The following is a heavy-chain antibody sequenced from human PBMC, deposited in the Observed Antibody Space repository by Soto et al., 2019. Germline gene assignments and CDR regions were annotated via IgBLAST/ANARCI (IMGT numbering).Heavy chain of an antibody. V-gene: IGHV5-51*01. CDR2: IYPGDSDT. J-gene: IGHJ5*02. CDR3: VRLGHANNSFDP. CDR1: GYSFTSYW. Sequence: PGESLKISCKGSGYSFTSYWIGWVRQMPGKGLEWMGIIYPGDSDTRYSPSFQGQVTIPADKSISTAYLQWSSLKASDPAMCYCVRLGHANNSFDPWGQGILVTVSS.